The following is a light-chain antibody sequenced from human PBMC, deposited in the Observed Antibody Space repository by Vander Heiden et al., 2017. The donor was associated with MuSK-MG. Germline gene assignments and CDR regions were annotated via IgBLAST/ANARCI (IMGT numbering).Light chain of an antibody. J-gene: IGKJ1*01. Sequence: PGERATLSCRASETVNTRYLAWYQQKPGQAPRLLIFGASSSATGIPDRISGSGSGTDFTLTISRLEPEDFAVYYCQQDYRSPWSFGQGTKVEIK. CDR1: ETVNTRY. V-gene: IGKV3-20*01. CDR3: QQDYRSPWS. CDR2: GAS.